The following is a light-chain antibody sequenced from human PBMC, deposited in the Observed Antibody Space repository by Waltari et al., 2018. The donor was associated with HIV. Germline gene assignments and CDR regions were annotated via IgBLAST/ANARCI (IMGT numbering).Light chain of an antibody. V-gene: IGLV1-47*01. Sequence: QSVLTQPPSASGTPGQRVTFPCSGSSSNIGSTYEYCNQQLPGTAPKLLIYRNKQRPSGVPDRFSGSKSGTSASLAISGLRSEDEADYYCAAWDDSLSGHVVFGGGTKLTVL. J-gene: IGLJ2*01. CDR3: AAWDDSLSGHVV. CDR2: RNK. CDR1: SSNIGSTY.